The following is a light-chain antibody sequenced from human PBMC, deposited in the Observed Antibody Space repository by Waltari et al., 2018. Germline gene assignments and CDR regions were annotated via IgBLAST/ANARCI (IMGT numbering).Light chain of an antibody. J-gene: IGKJ4*01. CDR3: QQYDGIVVT. V-gene: IGKV3-20*01. CDR2: STY. Sequence: ELVLTQSPGTLSSSPGDRATLPCRASQTVSTIALSWYQQKPGQAPRVLIYSTYNRATGIPDRFSGSGSGTDFTLTINRLAPEDFAMYYCQQYDGIVVTFGGGTKVEI. CDR1: QTVSTIA.